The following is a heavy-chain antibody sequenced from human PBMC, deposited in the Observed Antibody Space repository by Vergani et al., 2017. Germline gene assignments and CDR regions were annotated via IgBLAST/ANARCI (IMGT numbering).Heavy chain of an antibody. CDR3: AKIGLEGYGSGGSCPGSMDG. D-gene: IGHD2-15*01. Sequence: QVQLVESGGGVVQPGRSLRLSCAASGFTFSSYGMHWVRQAPGKGLEWVAVISYDGSNKYYADSVKGRFTISRDNSKNTLYLQMNSLRAEGTAVYYCAKIGLEGYGSGGSCPGSMDGWGEGTTVTVSS. CDR2: ISYDGSNK. V-gene: IGHV3-30*18. J-gene: IGHJ6*03. CDR1: GFTFSSYG.